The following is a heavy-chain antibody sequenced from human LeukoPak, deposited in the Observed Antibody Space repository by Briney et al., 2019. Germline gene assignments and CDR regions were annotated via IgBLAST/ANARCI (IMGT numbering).Heavy chain of an antibody. CDR2: VSKDGNTK. D-gene: IGHD3-10*01. Sequence: GTSLRLSCVASGFAFSTYAIHWVRQAPGKGLEWVAVVSKDGNTKYYADSVKGRFTISRDNSKNTVYLQMNSLRTEDTSVYYCARGIQPPKYYGSGSDTFDIWGQGTMVTVSS. J-gene: IGHJ3*02. V-gene: IGHV3-30*04. CDR1: GFAFSTYA. CDR3: ARGIQPPKYYGSGSDTFDI.